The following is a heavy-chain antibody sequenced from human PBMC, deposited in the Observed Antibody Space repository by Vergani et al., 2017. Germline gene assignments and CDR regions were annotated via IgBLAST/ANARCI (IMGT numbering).Heavy chain of an antibody. CDR3: ARGWGPREAFDI. V-gene: IGHV4-59*01. CDR1: GGSISSYY. J-gene: IGHJ3*02. D-gene: IGHD7-27*01. CDR2: IYYSGST. Sequence: QVQLQESGPGLVKPSETLSLTCTVSGGSISSYYWSWIRQPPGKGLEWIGYIYYSGSTNYNPSLKSRVTISVDTSKNQFSLKLSSVTAADTAVYYCARGWGPREAFDIWGQGTMVTVSS.